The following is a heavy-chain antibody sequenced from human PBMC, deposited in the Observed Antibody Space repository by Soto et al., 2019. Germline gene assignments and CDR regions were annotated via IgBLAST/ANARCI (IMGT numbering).Heavy chain of an antibody. D-gene: IGHD4-17*01. J-gene: IGHJ4*02. Sequence: QVQLQESGPGLVKPSQTLSLTCTVSGGSISSDDYYWSWIRQSPGKGLEWIGYIYYSARTYYNPSLKSRFSISMDASKNQFSLQLSSVTAADTAVYYCARENYGDFDYWGQGTLVTVSS. CDR3: ARENYGDFDY. CDR1: GGSISSDDYY. V-gene: IGHV4-30-4*01. CDR2: IYYSART.